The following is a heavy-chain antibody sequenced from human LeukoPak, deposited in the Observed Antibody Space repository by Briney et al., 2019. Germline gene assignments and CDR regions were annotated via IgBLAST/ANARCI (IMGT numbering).Heavy chain of an antibody. J-gene: IGHJ5*02. CDR1: GFTFSRSW. V-gene: IGHV3-7*04. CDR3: ARVQTGMTNWFDP. D-gene: IGHD1-1*01. CDR2: IDQDGGGK. Sequence: GGSLRLSCAAPGFTFSRSWMSWVRQAPGKGLEWVANIDQDGGGKYYVNPVKGRFTISRDTAKNSLYLQMNSLRAEDTAVYYCARVQTGMTNWFDPWGQGTLVTVSS.